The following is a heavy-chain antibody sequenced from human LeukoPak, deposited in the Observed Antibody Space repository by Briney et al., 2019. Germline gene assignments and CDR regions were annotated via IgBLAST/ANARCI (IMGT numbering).Heavy chain of an antibody. D-gene: IGHD2-15*01. CDR3: ARDLSATGDHNWFDP. CDR2: IYYSGST. Sequence: PSETLSLTCTVSGGSISSYYWSWIRQPPGEGLEWIGYIYYSGSTNYNPSLKSRVTISVDTSKNQFSLELTSVTAADTAVYYCARDLSATGDHNWFDPWGQGTLVTVSS. J-gene: IGHJ5*02. V-gene: IGHV4-59*12. CDR1: GGSISSYY.